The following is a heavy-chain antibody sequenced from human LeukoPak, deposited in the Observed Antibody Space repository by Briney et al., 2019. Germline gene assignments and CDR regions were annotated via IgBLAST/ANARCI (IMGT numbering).Heavy chain of an antibody. Sequence: PSETLSLTCTVSGGSISRYYWSWIRQPPGKGLEWIGYIYYSGSTYYNPSLKSRVTISVDTSKNQFSLKLSSVTAADTAVYYCARVLLSSGYSTWGQGTLVTVSS. CDR1: GGSISRYY. CDR2: IYYSGST. CDR3: ARVLLSSGYST. V-gene: IGHV4-59*01. J-gene: IGHJ5*02. D-gene: IGHD3-22*01.